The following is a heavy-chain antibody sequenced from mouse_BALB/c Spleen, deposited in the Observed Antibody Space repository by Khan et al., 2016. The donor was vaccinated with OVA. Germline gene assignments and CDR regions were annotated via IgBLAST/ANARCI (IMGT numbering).Heavy chain of an antibody. V-gene: IGHV1S56*01. J-gene: IGHJ1*01. CDR3: ARSKYGSHWYFDV. D-gene: IGHD2-1*01. Sequence: QVQLQQSGRELVKPGASVKMSCKASGYSFISYYIHWVKQRPGQGLEWIGWIFPVDGRSKYNEKFKGKTALTADKSSSTAYMLLSSLTSEDSASYVCARSKYGSHWYFDVWGAGTTVTVSS. CDR2: IFPVDGRS. CDR1: GYSFISYY.